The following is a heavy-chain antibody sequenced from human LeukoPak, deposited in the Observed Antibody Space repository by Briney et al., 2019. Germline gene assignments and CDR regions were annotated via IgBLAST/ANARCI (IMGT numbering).Heavy chain of an antibody. V-gene: IGHV1-18*01. J-gene: IGHJ5*02. D-gene: IGHD1-1*01. CDR1: GYTFTSYT. CDR3: ARRRDSTNNWFDP. Sequence: GASVKVSCKACGYTFTSYTISWVRQAPGQGLEWMGWISAYNGNTKYAQKFQGRVTMTTDTSTSTAYMELRSLRSDDTAVYYCARRRDSTNNWFDPWGKGTLVTVSS. CDR2: ISAYNGNT.